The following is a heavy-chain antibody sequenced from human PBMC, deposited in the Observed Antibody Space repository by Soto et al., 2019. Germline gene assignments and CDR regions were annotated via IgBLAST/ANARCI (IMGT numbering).Heavy chain of an antibody. D-gene: IGHD3-3*01. CDR1: GGSISSDGYS. Sequence: SETLSLTCAVSGGSISSDGYSWSWIRQPPGKGLEWIGYIYHSGSTYYNPSLKSRVTISVDRPKNQFSLKLSSVTAADTAVYYCARAGYYDFWSGYLDYWGQGTLVTVSS. CDR2: IYHSGST. J-gene: IGHJ4*02. CDR3: ARAGYYDFWSGYLDY. V-gene: IGHV4-30-2*01.